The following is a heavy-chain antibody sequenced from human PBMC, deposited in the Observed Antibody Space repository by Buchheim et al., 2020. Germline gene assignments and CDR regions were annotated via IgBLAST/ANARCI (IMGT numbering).Heavy chain of an antibody. Sequence: QVQLVQSGAEVKKPGASVKVSCKASGYIFTSYYIHWVRQAPGQGLEWMGIINPSGGIRTYAQQFQGRVTMTRDTSTRPVYMELSSLRSEDTAVYYCARVNREYSNNWYFWPWGQGTL. D-gene: IGHD1-7*01. V-gene: IGHV1-46*03. CDR2: INPSGGIR. CDR3: ARVNREYSNNWYFWP. CDR1: GYIFTSYY. J-gene: IGHJ5*02.